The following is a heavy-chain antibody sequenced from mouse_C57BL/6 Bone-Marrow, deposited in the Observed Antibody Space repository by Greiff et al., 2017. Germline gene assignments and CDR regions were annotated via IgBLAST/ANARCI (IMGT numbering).Heavy chain of an antibody. CDR2: IYPRSGNT. CDR3: AGGSYYSIGGFDY. V-gene: IGHV1-81*01. CDR1: GYTFTSSG. Sequence: VQLQQSGAELARPGASVKLSCKASGYTFTSSGISWVKQRTGQGLEWIGEIYPRSGNTYYYEKFKGKATLTADKSSSTAYMELRSLTSEDSAVYFCAGGSYYSIGGFDYWGQGTTLTVSS. J-gene: IGHJ2*01. D-gene: IGHD2-5*01.